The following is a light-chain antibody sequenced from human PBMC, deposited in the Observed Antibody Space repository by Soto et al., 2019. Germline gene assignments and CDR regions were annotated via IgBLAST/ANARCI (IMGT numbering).Light chain of an antibody. V-gene: IGLV2-8*01. CDR3: CSYAGTYTEV. J-gene: IGLJ2*01. CDR1: SSDVGGYNY. Sequence: QSALTQPPSASGSPGQSVTISCTGTSSDVGGYNYVSWYQQHPGKAPKLMIYEVSKRPSGVPDRFSGSKSGNTASLPVSGLQAEDEADYYCCSYAGTYTEVFGGGTQLTVL. CDR2: EVS.